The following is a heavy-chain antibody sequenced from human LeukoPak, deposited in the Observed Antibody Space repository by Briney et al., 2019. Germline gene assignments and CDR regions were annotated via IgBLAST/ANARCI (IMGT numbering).Heavy chain of an antibody. D-gene: IGHD3-10*01. CDR1: GYSFTTYW. V-gene: IGHV5-51*01. J-gene: IGHJ4*02. CDR2: IYPGDSDT. CDR3: ARPYYGSGYYEY. Sequence: GESLKISCKGSGYSFTTYWIGWVRQMPGKGLEWMGIIYPGDSDTIYGPSFQGQVTISADRSISTAYLQWSSLKASDTAMYYCARPYYGSGYYEYWGQGTLVTVSS.